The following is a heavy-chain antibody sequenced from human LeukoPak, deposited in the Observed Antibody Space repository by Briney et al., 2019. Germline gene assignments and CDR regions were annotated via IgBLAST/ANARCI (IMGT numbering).Heavy chain of an antibody. CDR3: ARPRIAVAGLFDY. CDR1: GGSISSSSYY. D-gene: IGHD6-19*01. CDR2: IYYSGST. Sequence: PSETLSLTCTVSGGSISSSSYYWGWIRQPPGKGLEWIGSIYYSGSTDYNPSLKSRVTISVDTSKNQFSLKLSSVTAADTAVYYCARPRIAVAGLFDYWGQGTLVTVSS. V-gene: IGHV4-39*01. J-gene: IGHJ4*02.